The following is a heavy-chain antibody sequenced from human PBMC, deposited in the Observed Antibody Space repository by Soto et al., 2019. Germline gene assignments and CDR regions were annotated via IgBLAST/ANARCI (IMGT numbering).Heavy chain of an antibody. Sequence: SEPLSLSSSGSGASIPFGGYSWIWILDTRGKGLEWIGYINNLENTFYNPSFESRLTLSIERAKNQFSLKLHFMSAADRAVYFCARGGGSDSFDYWGQGILVTVAS. V-gene: IGHV4-30-2*01. D-gene: IGHD1-26*01. CDR2: INNLENT. CDR3: ARGGGSDSFDY. CDR1: GASIPFGGYS. J-gene: IGHJ4*02.